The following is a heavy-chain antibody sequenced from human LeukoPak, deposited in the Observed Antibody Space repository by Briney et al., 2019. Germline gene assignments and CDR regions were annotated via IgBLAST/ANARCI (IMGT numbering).Heavy chain of an antibody. D-gene: IGHD2-15*01. V-gene: IGHV1-69*01. CDR1: GGTFSSYA. CDR3: ARFGDMKYCSGGGCYGTYNWFDP. CDR2: IIPIFGTA. J-gene: IGHJ5*02. Sequence: SVKVSCKASGGTFSSYAISWVRQAPGQGLEWMGGIIPIFGTANYAQKFQGRVTITADESTSTAYMELSSLRSEDTAVYYCARFGDMKYCSGGGCYGTYNWFDPWGQGTLVTVSS.